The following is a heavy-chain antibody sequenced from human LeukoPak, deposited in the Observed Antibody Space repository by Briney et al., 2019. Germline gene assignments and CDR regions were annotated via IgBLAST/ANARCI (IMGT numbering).Heavy chain of an antibody. V-gene: IGHV3-23*01. CDR1: GFTFSSYA. D-gene: IGHD6-13*01. CDR3: AKASSSWFHYFDY. Sequence: GGSLRLSCAASGFTFSSYAMSWVRQAPGKGLEWVSAISGSGGSTYYADSVKGRFTISRDNSKNTLYLQMKSLRAEDTAVYYCAKASSSWFHYFDYWGQGTLVTVSS. J-gene: IGHJ4*02. CDR2: ISGSGGST.